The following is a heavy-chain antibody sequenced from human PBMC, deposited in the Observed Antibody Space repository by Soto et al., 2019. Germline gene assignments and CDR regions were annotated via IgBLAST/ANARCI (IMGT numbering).Heavy chain of an antibody. J-gene: IGHJ4*02. CDR3: ASSQLRFLEWLFVPFDY. CDR1: GFTFSSYA. D-gene: IGHD3-3*01. Sequence: PGGSLRLSCAASGFTFSSYAMSWVRQAPGKGLEWVSAISGSGGSTYYADSVKGRFTISRDNSKNTLYLQMNSLRAEGTAVYYCASSQLRFLEWLFVPFDYWGQGTLVTVSS. CDR2: ISGSGGST. V-gene: IGHV3-23*01.